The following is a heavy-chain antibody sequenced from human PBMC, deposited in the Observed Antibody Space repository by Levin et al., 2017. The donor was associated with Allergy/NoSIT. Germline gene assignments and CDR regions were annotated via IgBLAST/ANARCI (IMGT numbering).Heavy chain of an antibody. Sequence: SETLSLTCTVSGGSVSSGSYYWSWIRQPPGKGLEWIGYIYYSGSTNYNPSLKSRVTISVDTSKNQFSLKLSSVTAADTAVYYCARRHSSSWYKGYFDYWGQGTLVTVSS. CDR2: IYYSGST. J-gene: IGHJ4*02. D-gene: IGHD6-13*01. CDR1: GGSVSSGSYY. V-gene: IGHV4-61*01. CDR3: ARRHSSSWYKGYFDY.